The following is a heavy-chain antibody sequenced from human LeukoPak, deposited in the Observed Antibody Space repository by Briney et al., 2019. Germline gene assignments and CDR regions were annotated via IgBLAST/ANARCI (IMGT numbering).Heavy chain of an antibody. J-gene: IGHJ4*02. V-gene: IGHV3-33*01. D-gene: IGHD4-17*01. CDR1: GFTFRSFA. Sequence: PGGSLRLSRAASGFTFRSFAMHWVHQAPGKGLEWVAAIWYDGSNKYYADSVKGRFTISRDNSKNTLFLQMNSLRADDTAVYYCARASGDYGEYFDYWGQGTLVTVSS. CDR2: IWYDGSNK. CDR3: ARASGDYGEYFDY.